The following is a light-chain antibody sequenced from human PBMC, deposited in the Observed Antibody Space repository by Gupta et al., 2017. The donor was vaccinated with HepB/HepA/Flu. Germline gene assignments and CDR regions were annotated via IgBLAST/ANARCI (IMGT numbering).Light chain of an antibody. CDR3: QQYAGSPWT. Sequence: EIVLTQSPGTLSLSPGERATLSCRASQSVSNNYLAWYQQKPGQAPRLLIYGASSRATGVPDRFSGSGSGTDFTLTISRLEPEDFAVYHCQQYAGSPWTFGQGTKVEI. CDR2: GAS. J-gene: IGKJ1*01. CDR1: QSVSNNY. V-gene: IGKV3-20*01.